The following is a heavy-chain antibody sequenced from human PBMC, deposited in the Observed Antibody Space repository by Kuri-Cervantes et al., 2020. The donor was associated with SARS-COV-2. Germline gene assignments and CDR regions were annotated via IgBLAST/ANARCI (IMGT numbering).Heavy chain of an antibody. CDR2: ISGSGGST. CDR3: ARGEIAVAGTVDY. V-gene: IGHV3-23*01. J-gene: IGHJ4*02. Sequence: GESLKISCAASGFTFSNYAMSWVRQAPGKGLEWVSAISGSGGSTYYADSVKGRFTISRDNSKNSLYLQMNSLRAEDTAVYYCARGEIAVAGTVDYWGQGTLVTVSS. CDR1: GFTFSNYA. D-gene: IGHD6-19*01.